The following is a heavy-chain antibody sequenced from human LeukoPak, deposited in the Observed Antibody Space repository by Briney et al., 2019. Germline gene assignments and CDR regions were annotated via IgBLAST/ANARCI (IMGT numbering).Heavy chain of an antibody. V-gene: IGHV3-23*01. J-gene: IGHJ4*02. Sequence: GGSLRLSCAASGFTFNNYAMNWVRQAPGKGLEWVSSISGGGETTYYADTAKGRFTISRDNSQNTLYLQMNSLRAEDTAVYYCARDYADYVGYFFFDYWGQGTLVTVSS. CDR1: GFTFNNYA. CDR3: ARDYADYVGYFFFDY. D-gene: IGHD4-17*01. CDR2: ISGGGETT.